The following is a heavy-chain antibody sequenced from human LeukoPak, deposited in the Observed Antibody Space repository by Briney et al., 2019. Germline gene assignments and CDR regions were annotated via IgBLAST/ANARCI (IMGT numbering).Heavy chain of an antibody. CDR1: GGSINSYH. CDR3: ARVFYGGSLGFDY. CDR2: VYYTGST. D-gene: IGHD4-23*01. Sequence: SETLSLTSTVSGGSINSYHWSWIRQPPGKGLEWIGYVYYTGSTDYNPSLKSRVTMSVDTSKNQFSLNLTSVTAADTAIYYCARVFYGGSLGFDYWGQGILVTVSS. V-gene: IGHV4-59*01. J-gene: IGHJ4*02.